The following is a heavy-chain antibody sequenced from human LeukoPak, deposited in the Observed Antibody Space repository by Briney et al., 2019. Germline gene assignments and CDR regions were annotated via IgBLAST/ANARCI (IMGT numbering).Heavy chain of an antibody. CDR1: GFTFSSYG. V-gene: IGHV3-30*18. J-gene: IGHJ4*02. CDR3: AKDGYYDILTGYHSFDY. Sequence: GGSLRLSCAASGFTFSSYGMHWVRQAPGKGLEWVAVISCDGSNKYYADSVKGRFTISRDNSKNTLYLQMNSLRAEDTALYYCAKDGYYDILTGYHSFDYWGQGTLVTVSS. D-gene: IGHD3-9*01. CDR2: ISCDGSNK.